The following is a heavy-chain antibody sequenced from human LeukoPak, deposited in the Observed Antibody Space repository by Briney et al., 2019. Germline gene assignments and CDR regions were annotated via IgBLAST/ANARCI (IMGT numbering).Heavy chain of an antibody. J-gene: IGHJ4*02. CDR1: GFTVSSNY. V-gene: IGHV3-53*01. Sequence: GGSLRLSCAASGFTVSSNYMSWVRQAPGKGLEWVSVFYSGGSGYYADSVKGRLTISRDNSKNTLYLQMNSLRAEDTAVYYCARDRDYDSANFDYWGQGTLVTVSS. CDR3: ARDRDYDSANFDY. D-gene: IGHD3-22*01. CDR2: FYSGGSG.